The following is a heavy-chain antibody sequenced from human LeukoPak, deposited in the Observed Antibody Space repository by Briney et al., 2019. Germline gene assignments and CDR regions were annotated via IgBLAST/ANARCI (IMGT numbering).Heavy chain of an antibody. CDR2: INPNSGGT. Sequence: ASVKVSCKASGYTFTGYYMHWVRQAPGQGLEWMGWINPNSGGTNYAQQFQGRLTMTRDMSTSTVYMELSSLRSEDTAVYYCTRDHGDYDYVWGSYRPSRLNYFDYWGQGTLVTVSS. CDR3: TRDHGDYDYVWGSYRPSRLNYFDY. CDR1: GYTFTGYY. V-gene: IGHV1-2*02. J-gene: IGHJ4*02. D-gene: IGHD3-16*02.